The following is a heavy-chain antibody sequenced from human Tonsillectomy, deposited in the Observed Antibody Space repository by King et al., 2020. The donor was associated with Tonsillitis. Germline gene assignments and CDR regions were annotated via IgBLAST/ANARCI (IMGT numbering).Heavy chain of an antibody. Sequence: VQLVESGAEVKKPGASVKVSCKASGYTFTGYYMHWVRQAPGQGLEWMGWINPNSGGTNYAQKFQGRVTMTRDTSISTAYMELIRLRYDDTALYYCARTPYSYGSPPDYWGQGTLVTVSS. CDR2: INPNSGGT. D-gene: IGHD5-18*01. CDR1: GYTFTGYY. V-gene: IGHV1-2*02. CDR3: ARTPYSYGSPPDY. J-gene: IGHJ4*02.